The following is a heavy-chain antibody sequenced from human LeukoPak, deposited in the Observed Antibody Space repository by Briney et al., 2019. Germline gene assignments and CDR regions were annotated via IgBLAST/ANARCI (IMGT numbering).Heavy chain of an antibody. D-gene: IGHD3-16*01. CDR3: ARDVNAAKNGLHYGADC. Sequence: QPGGSLRLSCEASGFTFSSYGMHWVRQAPGKGLEWVAIISYDGNSRYYVDSLRGRFTISRDNSKSTVDLQMDSLRAEDTAVYYCARDVNAAKNGLHYGADCWGQGSLVTVSS. CDR2: ISYDGNSR. V-gene: IGHV3-33*01. J-gene: IGHJ4*02. CDR1: GFTFSSYG.